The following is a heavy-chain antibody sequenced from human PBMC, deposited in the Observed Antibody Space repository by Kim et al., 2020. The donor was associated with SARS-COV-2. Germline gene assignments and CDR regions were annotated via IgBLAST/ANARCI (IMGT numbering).Heavy chain of an antibody. CDR2: INHSGST. CDR1: GGSFSGYY. Sequence: SETLSLTCAVYGGSFSGYYWSWIRQPPGKGLEWIGEINHSGSTNYNPSLKSRVTISVDTSKNQFSLKLSSVTAADTAVYYCARPAYYYDSSGYYTLRPQSRGWFDPWGQGTLVTGSS. V-gene: IGHV4-34*01. CDR3: ARPAYYYDSSGYYTLRPQSRGWFDP. J-gene: IGHJ5*02. D-gene: IGHD3-22*01.